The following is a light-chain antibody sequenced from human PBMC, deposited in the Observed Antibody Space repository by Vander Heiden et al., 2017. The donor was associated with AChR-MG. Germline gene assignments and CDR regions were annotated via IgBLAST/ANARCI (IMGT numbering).Light chain of an antibody. V-gene: IGKV3-15*01. Sequence: EIVMTQSPATLSVSPGDRATLSCRASQSVTSHLVWYQQKPGQAPRPLIYGASTRATGIPGRFSGSGSGTEFTLTISSLQSEDFAVYYCQQENNWPFTFGHRTKVDIK. J-gene: IGKJ3*01. CDR2: GAS. CDR3: QQENNWPFT. CDR1: QSVTSH.